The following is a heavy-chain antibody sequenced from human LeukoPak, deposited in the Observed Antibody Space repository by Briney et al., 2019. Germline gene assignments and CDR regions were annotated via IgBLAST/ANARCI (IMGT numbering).Heavy chain of an antibody. V-gene: IGHV3-21*01. J-gene: IGHJ4*02. CDR1: GFTFSSCS. CDR3: AREGLGYCSSTSCYADVIDY. CDR2: ISSRSSYI. D-gene: IGHD2-2*01. Sequence: PGVSLRLSCAASGFTFSSCSMNWVRQAPGKGLEWVSSISSRSSYIYYADSVKGRFTISRDNAKNSLYLQMNSLRAEDTAVYYCAREGLGYCSSTSCYADVIDYWGQGTLVTVSS.